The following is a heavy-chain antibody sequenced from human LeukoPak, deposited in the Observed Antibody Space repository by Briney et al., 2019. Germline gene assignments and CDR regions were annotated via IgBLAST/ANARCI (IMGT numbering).Heavy chain of an antibody. CDR2: INPNSGGT. V-gene: IGHV1-2*02. Sequence: ASVKVSCKASGYTFTGYYMHWVRQAPGQGLEWMGWINPNSGGTNYAQKFQGRVTMTRDTSISTAYMELSRLRSDDTAVYYCARGPRSYSSSWYNWFDPWAREPWSPSPQ. CDR1: GYTFTGYY. J-gene: IGHJ5*02. D-gene: IGHD6-13*01. CDR3: ARGPRSYSSSWYNWFDP.